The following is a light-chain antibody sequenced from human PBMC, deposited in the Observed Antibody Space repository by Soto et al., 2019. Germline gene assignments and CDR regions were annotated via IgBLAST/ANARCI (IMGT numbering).Light chain of an antibody. CDR2: GAS. Sequence: IVMTQSQGTLSVSPRGRDIVSCRASQSVSSNLAWYQQKPGQAPRLLIYGASNRATGIPDRFSGSGSGTDFILTINRLEPEDFAVYYCQEFARNFGGGTKVDIK. CDR1: QSVSSN. V-gene: IGKV3-20*01. CDR3: QEFARN. J-gene: IGKJ4*01.